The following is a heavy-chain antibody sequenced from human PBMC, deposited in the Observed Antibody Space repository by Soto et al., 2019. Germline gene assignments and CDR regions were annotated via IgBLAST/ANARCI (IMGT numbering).Heavy chain of an antibody. V-gene: IGHV4-39*01. Sequence: QLQLQESGSGLVKPSETLSLTCIVSNGSISSRSSYWGWIRQTPGKGLEWIGSIYYIGNTYYNPSLKSRVTISIDTSKTQFSLKMNSVTAADTAVDFCGGQDYGAKGYYFENCG. CDR3: GGQDYGAKGYYFEN. CDR1: NGSISSRSSY. CDR2: IYYIGNT. D-gene: IGHD4-17*01. J-gene: IGHJ4*01.